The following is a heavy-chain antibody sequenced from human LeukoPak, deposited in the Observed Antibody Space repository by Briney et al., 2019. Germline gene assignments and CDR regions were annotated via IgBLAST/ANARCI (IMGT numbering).Heavy chain of an antibody. D-gene: IGHD3-10*01. Sequence: PSETLSLTCTVSGGSISSYYWSWIRQPAGKGLEWIGRIYTSGSTNYNPSLKSRVTMSVDTSKNQFSLKLSSVTAADTAVYYCTREVEGYSYASGRFLHFDPWGQGTLVTVSS. CDR3: TREVEGYSYASGRFLHFDP. J-gene: IGHJ5*02. CDR2: IYTSGST. CDR1: GGSISSYY. V-gene: IGHV4-4*07.